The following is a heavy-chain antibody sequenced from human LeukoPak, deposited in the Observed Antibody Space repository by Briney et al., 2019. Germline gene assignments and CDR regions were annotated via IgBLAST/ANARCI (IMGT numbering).Heavy chain of an antibody. V-gene: IGHV4-30-2*03. J-gene: IGHJ4*02. CDR2: IYHSGST. D-gene: IGHD3-22*01. CDR3: ARQMSYYYDSSGSLYYFDY. Sequence: PSQTLSLTCAVSGGSISSGGYSWSWIRQPPGKGLEWIGSIYHSGSTYYNPSLKSRVTISVDTSKNQFSLKLSSVTAADTAVYYCARQMSYYYDSSGSLYYFDYWGQGTLVTVSS. CDR1: GGSISSGGYS.